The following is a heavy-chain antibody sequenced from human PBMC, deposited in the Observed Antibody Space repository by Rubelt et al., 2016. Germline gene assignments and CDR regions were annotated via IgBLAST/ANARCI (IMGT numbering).Heavy chain of an antibody. CDR1: EFTFSRYS. V-gene: IGHV3-48*04. Sequence: GGLVQPGGSLRLSCAASEFTFSRYSMNWVRQAPGNGLEWVSYISSSSSTIYYADSVKGRFTISRDNAKNSLYLQMNSLRAEDTAVYYCARWEALYYGSESYPILDFWGQGTLVTVSS. D-gene: IGHD3-10*01. CDR2: ISSSSSTI. J-gene: IGHJ4*02. CDR3: ARWEALYYGSESYPILDF.